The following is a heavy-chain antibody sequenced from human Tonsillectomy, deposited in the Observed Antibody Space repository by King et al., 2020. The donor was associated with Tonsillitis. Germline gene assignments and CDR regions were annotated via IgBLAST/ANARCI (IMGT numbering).Heavy chain of an antibody. CDR2: ISWNSGNT. V-gene: IGHV3-9*01. CDR1: GFTFDDYA. J-gene: IGHJ2*01. Sequence: VQLVESGGGLVQPGRSLRLSCAASGFTFDDYAMHWVRQAPGKGLEWVSGISWNSGNTGYADSVKGRFTISRDNAKNSLHLQMNSLRAEDTALYYCVKDTGLAAAGWYFELWGRGTLVTVSS. CDR3: VKDTGLAAAGWYFEL. D-gene: IGHD6-13*01.